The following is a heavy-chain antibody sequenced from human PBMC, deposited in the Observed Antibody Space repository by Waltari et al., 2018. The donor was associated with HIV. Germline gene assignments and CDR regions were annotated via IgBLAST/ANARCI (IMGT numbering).Heavy chain of an antibody. CDR1: GYSISSGYF. Sequence: QVQLQESGPGLVKPSETLSLTCAVSGYSISSGYFWDWIRQAPGKGLEWIGNIFHTGTTYYNPSLKSRVTISLDTSKNQFSMKLTSVTAADTALYFCARSEYFVSVSYSPDYYYGMAVWGQGTTVTVSS. V-gene: IGHV4-38-2*01. J-gene: IGHJ6*02. CDR3: ARSEYFVSVSYSPDYYYGMAV. D-gene: IGHD3-10*01. CDR2: IFHTGTT.